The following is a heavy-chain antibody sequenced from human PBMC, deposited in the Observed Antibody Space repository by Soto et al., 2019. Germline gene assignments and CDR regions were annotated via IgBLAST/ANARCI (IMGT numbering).Heavy chain of an antibody. D-gene: IGHD1-26*01. CDR2: IYYSGST. V-gene: IGHV4-59*08. J-gene: IGHJ4*02. CDR1: GGTISSWY. CDR3: ARRYGSAIDY. Sequence: QVQLQESGPGLVKPSETLSLTCTVSGGTISSWYWSWIRQPPGKGLEWIGYIYYSGSTNCNPSLKSRVTISVETSKTQFSLKLSSVTAADTAVYYCARRYGSAIDYWGQGTLVTVSS.